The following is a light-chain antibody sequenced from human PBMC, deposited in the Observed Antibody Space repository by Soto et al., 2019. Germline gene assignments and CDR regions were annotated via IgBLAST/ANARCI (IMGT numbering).Light chain of an antibody. CDR3: QQYNNWPRT. CDR2: GAS. J-gene: IGKJ1*01. CDR1: QSVSSN. V-gene: IGKV3-15*01. Sequence: EIVMPQSPATLSVSTGERATLSCRASQSVSSNLAWYQQKPGQAPRLLIYGASTRATGIPARFSGSGSGTEFTLTISSLQSEDFAVYYGQQYNNWPRTFGQGAKVEIK.